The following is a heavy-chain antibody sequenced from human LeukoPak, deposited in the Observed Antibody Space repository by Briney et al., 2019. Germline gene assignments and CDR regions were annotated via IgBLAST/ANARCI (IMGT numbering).Heavy chain of an antibody. CDR3: AAALVVAGQTN. D-gene: IGHD6-19*01. CDR1: GGSISLYY. Sequence: KTSETLSLTCTVSGGSISLYYWTWIRQPPGKGLEWIGYIDHGGGTNSNPSLKSRVTMSIDTSKSQFSLRLSSMTAADTAVYYCAAALVVAGQTNWGQGTLVTVSS. V-gene: IGHV4-59*01. CDR2: IDHGGGT. J-gene: IGHJ4*02.